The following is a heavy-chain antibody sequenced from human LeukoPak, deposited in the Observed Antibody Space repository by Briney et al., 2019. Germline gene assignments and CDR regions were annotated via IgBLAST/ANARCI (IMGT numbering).Heavy chain of an antibody. CDR3: ARPGGRHYDSRGIDY. Sequence: SVKVSCKASGGTFSSYAISWVRQAPGQGLEWMGGIIPIFGTANYAQKFQGRVTITADESTSTAYMELSSLRSEDTAVYYCARPGGRHYDSRGIDYWGQGTLVTVSS. V-gene: IGHV1-69*13. D-gene: IGHD3-22*01. CDR1: GGTFSSYA. CDR2: IIPIFGTA. J-gene: IGHJ4*02.